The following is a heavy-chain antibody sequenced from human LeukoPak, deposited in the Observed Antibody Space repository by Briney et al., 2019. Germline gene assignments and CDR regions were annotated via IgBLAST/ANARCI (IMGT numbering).Heavy chain of an antibody. Sequence: GGPLRLSCAASGFTFSSYSMNWVRQAPGKGLEWVSSISSSSSYIYYADSVKGRFTISRDNAKNSLYLQMNSLRAEDTAVYYCARDGGYSSSWCDWGQGTLVTVSS. D-gene: IGHD6-13*01. CDR2: ISSSSSYI. V-gene: IGHV3-21*01. J-gene: IGHJ4*02. CDR1: GFTFSSYS. CDR3: ARDGGYSSSWCD.